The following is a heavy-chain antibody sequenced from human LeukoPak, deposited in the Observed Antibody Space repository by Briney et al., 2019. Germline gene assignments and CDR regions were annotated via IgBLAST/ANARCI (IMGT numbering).Heavy chain of an antibody. D-gene: IGHD6-19*01. CDR3: ARDPGYSSGWTHSYYGMDV. Sequence: ASVKVSCKASGYTFTSYAMHWVRQAPGQRLEWMGWINAGNGNTKYSQKFQGRVTITRDTSASTAYMELSSLRSEDTAVYYCARDPGYSSGWTHSYYGMDVWGQGTTVTVSS. CDR1: GYTFTSYA. J-gene: IGHJ6*02. V-gene: IGHV1-3*01. CDR2: INAGNGNT.